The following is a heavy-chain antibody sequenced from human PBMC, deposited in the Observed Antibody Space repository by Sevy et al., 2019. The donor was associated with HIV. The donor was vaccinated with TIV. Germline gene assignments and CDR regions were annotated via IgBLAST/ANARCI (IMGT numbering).Heavy chain of an antibody. CDR1: GFSFSSYA. V-gene: IGHV3-23*01. CDR2: ISSGGSR. CDR3: ARGQYSYGFLFDL. J-gene: IGHJ4*02. D-gene: IGHD5-18*01. Sequence: GGSLRLSCAGSGFSFSSYAMSWVRQAPGKGLEWVSTISSGGSRYSADSVKGRFTISRDSSKNTLYLQMNSLRGEDTAVYYCARGQYSYGFLFDLWGQGTLVTVSS.